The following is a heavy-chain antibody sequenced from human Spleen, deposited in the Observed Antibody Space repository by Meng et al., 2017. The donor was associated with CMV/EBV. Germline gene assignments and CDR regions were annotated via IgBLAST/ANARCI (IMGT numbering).Heavy chain of an antibody. J-gene: IGHJ2*01. CDR3: ARAPGHIVVVPAASGYWYFDL. Sequence: SYWIGWVRQMPGKGLEWMGIIYPGDSDTRYSPSFQGQVTISADKSISTAYLQWSSLKASDTAMYYCARAPGHIVVVPAASGYWYFDLWGRGTLVTVSS. CDR2: IYPGDSDT. D-gene: IGHD2-2*01. V-gene: IGHV5-51*01. CDR1: SYW.